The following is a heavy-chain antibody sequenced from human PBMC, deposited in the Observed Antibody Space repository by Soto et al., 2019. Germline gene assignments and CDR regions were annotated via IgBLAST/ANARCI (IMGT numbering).Heavy chain of an antibody. D-gene: IGHD4-17*01. CDR2: IWYDRSKK. V-gene: IGHV3-33*01. J-gene: IGHJ4*02. Sequence: GGSLRLSCAASGFTISSHGMHWVRQAPGKGLEWVAVIWYDRSKKYYGDSVKGRFTISRDNSNNILYLEMNSLRAEDTAVYYCARDVWEMTTVSTPDYWGQGTMVTVSS. CDR3: ARDVWEMTTVSTPDY. CDR1: GFTISSHG.